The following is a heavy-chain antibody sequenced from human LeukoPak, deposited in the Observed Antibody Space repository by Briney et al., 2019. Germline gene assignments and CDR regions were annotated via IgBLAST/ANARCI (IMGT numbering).Heavy chain of an antibody. CDR2: INHSGST. J-gene: IGHJ5*02. CDR3: ASTGIAAAGTAPIWFDP. V-gene: IGHV4-34*01. CDR1: GGSFSGYY. Sequence: SETLSLTCAVYGGSFSGYYWSWIRQPPGKGLEWIGEINHSGSTNYNPSLKSRVTISVDTSKNQFSLKLSSVTAADTAVYYCASTGIAAAGTAPIWFDPWGQGTLVTASS. D-gene: IGHD6-13*01.